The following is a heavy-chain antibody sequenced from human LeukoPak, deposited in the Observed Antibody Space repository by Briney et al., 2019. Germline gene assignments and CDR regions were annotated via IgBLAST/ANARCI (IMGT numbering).Heavy chain of an antibody. J-gene: IGHJ4*02. Sequence: GASVKVSCKASGYTFTSYGISWVRQAPGQGLEWMGWISAYNGNTNYAQKLQGRVTMTTDTSTSTAYMELSSLRSEDTAVYYCARANRYSGYDIRNWEYYFDYWGQGTLVTVSS. V-gene: IGHV1-18*04. CDR3: ARANRYSGYDIRNWEYYFDY. CDR2: ISAYNGNT. D-gene: IGHD5-12*01. CDR1: GYTFTSYG.